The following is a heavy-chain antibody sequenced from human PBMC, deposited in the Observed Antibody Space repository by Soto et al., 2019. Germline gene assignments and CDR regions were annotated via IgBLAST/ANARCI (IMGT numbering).Heavy chain of an antibody. D-gene: IGHD2-8*01. CDR3: ARGGGYCTPTSCAIDS. Sequence: EVQLLESGGGLVQPGGPLRLSCVASRFSFSSYEMSWVRQAAGKGLEWVSRVSLTGDRTNYAGSVKGRFTVSRDNFKNTLYLEMDSLRTEDTAIYYCARGGGYCTPTSCAIDSWGRGTPVTVSS. CDR2: VSLTGDRT. J-gene: IGHJ4*02. V-gene: IGHV3-23*01. CDR1: RFSFSSYE.